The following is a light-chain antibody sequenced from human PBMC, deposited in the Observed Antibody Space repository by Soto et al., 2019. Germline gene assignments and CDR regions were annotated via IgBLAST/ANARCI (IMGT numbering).Light chain of an antibody. CDR3: SSYTSSSTPLV. CDR1: SSDVGGYNY. Sequence: SVPTPPSSVSGSPGQSITISCTVTSSDVGGYNYVSWYQQHPGKAPKLMIYEVSNRPSGVSNRFSGSKSGNTASLTISGIQAEDEADYYCSSYTSSSTPLVFGTGTKVTVL. V-gene: IGLV2-14*01. J-gene: IGLJ1*01. CDR2: EVS.